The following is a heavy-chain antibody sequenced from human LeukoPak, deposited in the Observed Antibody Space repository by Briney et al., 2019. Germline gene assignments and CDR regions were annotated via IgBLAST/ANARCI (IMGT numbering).Heavy chain of an antibody. J-gene: IGHJ5*02. CDR1: GGFISSGSYY. V-gene: IGHV4-61*02. CDR2: IYTSGST. Sequence: PSETLSLTCTVSGGFISSGSYYWSWIRQPAGKGLEWIGRIYTSGSTNYNPSLKSRVTISVDTSKNQFSLKLSSVTAADTAVYYCARDRGPRGFDPWGQGTLVTVSS. D-gene: IGHD3-10*01. CDR3: ARDRGPRGFDP.